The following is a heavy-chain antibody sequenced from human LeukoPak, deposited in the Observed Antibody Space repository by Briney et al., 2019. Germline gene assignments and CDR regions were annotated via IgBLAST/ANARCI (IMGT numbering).Heavy chain of an antibody. CDR3: ARDRAVKARIGGMDV. D-gene: IGHD5-24*01. CDR1: GFSFATYD. V-gene: IGHV3-48*03. Sequence: HPGGSLRLSCTASGFSFATYDMSWVRQAPGKGLEWVSFISPNGGRIYYADSVKGRFTISRDNAKNSLYLQMNSLRVEDTGIYYCARDRAVKARIGGMDVWGQGTTVIVSS. J-gene: IGHJ6*02. CDR2: ISPNGGRI.